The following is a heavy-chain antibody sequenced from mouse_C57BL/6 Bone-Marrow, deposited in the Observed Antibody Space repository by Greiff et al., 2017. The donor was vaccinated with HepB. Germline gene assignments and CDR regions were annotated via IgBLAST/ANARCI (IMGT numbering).Heavy chain of an antibody. D-gene: IGHD1-1*01. CDR3: AWTTVVEGFAY. CDR2: IHPNSGST. J-gene: IGHJ3*01. V-gene: IGHV1-64*01. CDR1: GYTFTSYW. Sequence: VQLQQPGAELVKPGASVKLSCKASGYTFTSYWMHWVKQRPGQGLEWIGMIHPNSGSTNYNEKFKSKATLTVDKSSSTAYMQLSSLTSEDSAVYYCAWTTVVEGFAYWGQGTLVTVSA.